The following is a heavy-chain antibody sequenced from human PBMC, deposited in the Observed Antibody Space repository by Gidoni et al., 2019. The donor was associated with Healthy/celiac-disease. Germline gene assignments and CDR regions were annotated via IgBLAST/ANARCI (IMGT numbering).Heavy chain of an antibody. CDR1: GFTCSGSA. CDR2: IRSKANSYAT. J-gene: IGHJ4*02. D-gene: IGHD4-17*01. CDR3: TRYPDYGGNFGQYFDY. V-gene: IGHV3-73*02. Sequence: EVQLVESGGGLVQPGGSLKRSCAASGFTCSGSAMHWVRQASGKGLEWVGRIRSKANSYATAYAASVKGSFTISRDDSKNTAYLQMNSLKTEDTAVYYCTRYPDYGGNFGQYFDYWGQGTLVTVSS.